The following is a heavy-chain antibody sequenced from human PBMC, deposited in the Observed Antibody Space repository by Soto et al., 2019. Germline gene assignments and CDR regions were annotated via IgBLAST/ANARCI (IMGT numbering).Heavy chain of an antibody. D-gene: IGHD3-9*01. CDR2: IIPIFGTA. CDR3: ARGDGINYDFLTGYYLYYFDY. J-gene: IGHJ4*02. V-gene: IGHV1-69*13. Sequence: ASVKVSCKASGGTFSSYAISWVRQAPGQGLEWMGGIIPIFGTANYAQKFQGRVTITADESTSTAYMELSSLRSEDRAVYYCARGDGINYDFLTGYYLYYFDYWGQRTLVTVSS. CDR1: GGTFSSYA.